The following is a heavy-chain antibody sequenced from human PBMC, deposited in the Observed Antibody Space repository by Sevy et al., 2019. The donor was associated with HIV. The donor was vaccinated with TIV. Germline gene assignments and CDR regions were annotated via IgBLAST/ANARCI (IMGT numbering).Heavy chain of an antibody. J-gene: IGHJ4*02. CDR1: GNIFTNYW. CDR3: ARRQDSSTYHPFDY. CDR2: IYPGDSDT. V-gene: IGHV5-51*01. D-gene: IGHD6-19*01. Sequence: GGCLRLSCQGSGNIFTNYWIEWVRQMPGKGLEWMGIIYPGDSDTNYSPSFQGQVTISVDKSINTAYLQWRSLKASDTAVYYCARRQDSSTYHPFDYWGQGTLVTVSS.